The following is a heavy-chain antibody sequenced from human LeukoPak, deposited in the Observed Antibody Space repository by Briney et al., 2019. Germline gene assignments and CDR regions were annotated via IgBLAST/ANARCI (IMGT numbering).Heavy chain of an antibody. CDR2: ISWNSGSI. Sequence: RGVSLRLSCAASGITFDDYAMHWVQQAPGKGLEWVSGISWNSGSIGYADSVKGRFTISRDNAKNSLYLQMNSLRAEDTALYYCAKGRIVATMGSFDYWGQGTLVTVSS. J-gene: IGHJ4*02. V-gene: IGHV3-9*01. CDR1: GITFDDYA. CDR3: AKGRIVATMGSFDY. D-gene: IGHD5-12*01.